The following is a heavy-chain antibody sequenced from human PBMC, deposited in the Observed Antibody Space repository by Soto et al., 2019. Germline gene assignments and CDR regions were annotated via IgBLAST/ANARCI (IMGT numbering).Heavy chain of an antibody. J-gene: IGHJ4*02. Sequence: PXGALIVSCAATGVTFSSYAMSWVRQAPGKGLEWVSVIIGSGGGTYYADSVKGRFTISRDKSKNTLYLQMNSLRVEDTAVFYCAKTAAARPNLYLDYWGQGKLVTVSS. V-gene: IGHV3-23*01. CDR1: GVTFSSYA. CDR3: AKTAAARPNLYLDY. D-gene: IGHD6-6*01. CDR2: IIGSGGGT.